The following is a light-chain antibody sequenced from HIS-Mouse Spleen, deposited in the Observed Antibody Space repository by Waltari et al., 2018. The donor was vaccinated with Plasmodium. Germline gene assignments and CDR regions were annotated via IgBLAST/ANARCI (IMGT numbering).Light chain of an antibody. CDR1: QSVSSN. J-gene: IGKJ3*01. CDR3: QQYNNWSFT. V-gene: IGKV3-15*01. CDR2: GAS. Sequence: EIVMTQSPATLSVSPGERATLSCRASQSVSSNLACYQQKPGQSPRLLIYGASTRATGIPARFSGSESGTEFTLAISSLQSEDFAVYYCQQYNNWSFTFGPGTKVDIK.